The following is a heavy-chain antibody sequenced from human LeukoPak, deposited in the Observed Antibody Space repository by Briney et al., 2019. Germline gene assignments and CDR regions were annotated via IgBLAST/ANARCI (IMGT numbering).Heavy chain of an antibody. J-gene: IGHJ4*02. CDR3: ATYYYDSSGYLGHDY. CDR2: IKQDGSEK. CDR1: GFTFSSYW. Sequence: PGGSLRLSCAASGFTFSSYWMSWVRQAPGKGLEWVANIKQDGSEKYYVDSVKGRFTISRDNAKNSLYLQMNSLRAEDTAVYYCATYYYDSSGYLGHDYWGQGTLVTVSS. D-gene: IGHD3-22*01. V-gene: IGHV3-7*01.